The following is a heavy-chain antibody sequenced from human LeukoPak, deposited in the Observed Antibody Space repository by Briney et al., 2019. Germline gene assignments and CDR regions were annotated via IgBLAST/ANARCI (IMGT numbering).Heavy chain of an antibody. J-gene: IGHJ4*02. CDR2: ISTGRSIM. D-gene: IGHD5/OR15-5a*01. Sequence: PGGSLRLSCAASGFTFSTYGMSWVRQAPGKGLEWVSHISTGRSIMNYADSVKGRFTISRDNGKNSVYLQMNSLKDEDTAVYYCAGGVYGYNAFYYWGQGTLVRVSS. V-gene: IGHV3-48*02. CDR3: AGGVYGYNAFYY. CDR1: GFTFSTYG.